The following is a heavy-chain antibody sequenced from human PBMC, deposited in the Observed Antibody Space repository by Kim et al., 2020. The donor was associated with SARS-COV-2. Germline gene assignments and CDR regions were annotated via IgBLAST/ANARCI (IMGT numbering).Heavy chain of an antibody. Sequence: QKFQGRVTITTDESTSTAYMELSSLRSEDTAVYYCASPKVSSGWSDAFDIWGQGTMVTVSS. V-gene: IGHV1-69*05. D-gene: IGHD6-19*01. CDR3: ASPKVSSGWSDAFDI. J-gene: IGHJ3*02.